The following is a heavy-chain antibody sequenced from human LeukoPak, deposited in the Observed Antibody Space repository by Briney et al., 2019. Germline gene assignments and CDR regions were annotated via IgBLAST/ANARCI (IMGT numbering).Heavy chain of an antibody. CDR3: ARRRSRGYEDDAFDI. CDR1: GFTFSSYW. D-gene: IGHD3-22*01. J-gene: IGHJ3*02. Sequence: PGGSLRLSCAASGFTFSSYWMNWVRQAPGKGLEWVANIKQDGSEKYYVDSVKGRFTISRDNAKNSLYLQMNSLRAEDTAVYYCARRRSRGYEDDAFDIWGQGTMVTVSS. CDR2: IKQDGSEK. V-gene: IGHV3-7*01.